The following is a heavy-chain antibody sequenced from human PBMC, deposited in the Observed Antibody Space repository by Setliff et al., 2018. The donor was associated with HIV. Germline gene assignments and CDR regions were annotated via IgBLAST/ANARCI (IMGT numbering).Heavy chain of an antibody. CDR3: VAKKSGDYPFN. J-gene: IGHJ4*02. D-gene: IGHD4-17*01. Sequence: PSETLSLTCTVSGGSISSSSYYWGWIRQPPGKGPEWIGSLYYRGTTYYTPSLKSRVTISVDTSKNQFSLKLSSVTAADTAVYYCVAKKSGDYPFNWGQGTLVTVSS. CDR2: LYYRGTT. V-gene: IGHV4-39*07. CDR1: GGSISSSSYY.